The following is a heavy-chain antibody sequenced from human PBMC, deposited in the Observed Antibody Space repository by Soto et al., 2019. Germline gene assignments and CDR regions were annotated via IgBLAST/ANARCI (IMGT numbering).Heavy chain of an antibody. CDR2: IKQDGSEK. V-gene: IGHV3-7*03. Sequence: EVQLVESGGGLVQPGGSLRLSCAASGFTFSSYWMSWVRQAPGKGLEWVANIKQDGSEKYYVDSVKDRFTISRDNAKNSLYLQMNSLRAEDTAVYYCARGPIGYSYGHHYWGQGTLVTVSS. CDR1: GFTFSSYW. D-gene: IGHD5-18*01. J-gene: IGHJ4*02. CDR3: ARGPIGYSYGHHY.